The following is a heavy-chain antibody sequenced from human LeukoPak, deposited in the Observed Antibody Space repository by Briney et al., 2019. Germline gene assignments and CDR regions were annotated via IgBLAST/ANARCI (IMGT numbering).Heavy chain of an antibody. J-gene: IGHJ4*02. CDR2: IWYGGSNK. Sequence: GGSLRLSCAASGFTFSSYGMHWVRQAPGKGLEWVAVIWYGGSNKYYADSVKGRFTISRDNSKNTLYLQMNSLRAEDTAVYYCAKAGESIAAGFDYWGQGTLVTVSS. CDR3: AKAGESIAAGFDY. D-gene: IGHD6-13*01. CDR1: GFTFSSYG. V-gene: IGHV3-30*02.